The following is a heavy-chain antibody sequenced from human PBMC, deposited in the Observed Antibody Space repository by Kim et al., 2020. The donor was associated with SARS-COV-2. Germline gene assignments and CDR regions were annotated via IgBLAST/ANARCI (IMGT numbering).Heavy chain of an antibody. J-gene: IGHJ4*02. D-gene: IGHD4-17*01. V-gene: IGHV1-3*01. CDR3: ARARDDYGDYAPFPG. Sequence: QKFQGRVTITRDTSASTAYMELSSLRSEDTAVYYCARARDDYGDYAPFPGWGQGTLVTVSS.